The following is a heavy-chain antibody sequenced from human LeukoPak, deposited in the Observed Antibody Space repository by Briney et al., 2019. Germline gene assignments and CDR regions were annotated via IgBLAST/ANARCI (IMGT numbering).Heavy chain of an antibody. J-gene: IGHJ4*02. CDR1: GGTFSSYA. CDR3: ATVERYGSGSYDY. Sequence: ASVKVSCKASGGTFSSYAISWVRQAPGQGLEWMGGIIPIFGTANYAQKFQGRVTITTDESTSTAYMELSSLRSEDTAVYYCATVERYGSGSYDYWGQGTLVTASS. V-gene: IGHV1-69*05. D-gene: IGHD3-10*01. CDR2: IIPIFGTA.